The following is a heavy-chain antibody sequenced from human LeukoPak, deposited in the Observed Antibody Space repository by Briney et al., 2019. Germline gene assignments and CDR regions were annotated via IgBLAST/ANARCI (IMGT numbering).Heavy chain of an antibody. D-gene: IGHD2-15*01. CDR2: IYYSGST. V-gene: IGHV4-39*07. Sequence: PSETLSLTCTVSGGSISSSSYYWGWIRQPPGKGLEWIGSIYYSGSTYYNPSLKSRVIISVDTSKNQFSLKLSSVTAADTAVYYCARVLCSGGSCSPDYAFDIWGQGTMVTVSS. J-gene: IGHJ3*02. CDR3: ARVLCSGGSCSPDYAFDI. CDR1: GGSISSSSYY.